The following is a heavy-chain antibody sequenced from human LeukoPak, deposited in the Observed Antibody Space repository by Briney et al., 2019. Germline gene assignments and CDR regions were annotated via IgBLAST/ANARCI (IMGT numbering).Heavy chain of an antibody. V-gene: IGHV5-51*01. CDR3: ASAERSGSFPFDY. Sequence: GESLQISCKGSGYSFTSYWIGWVRQMPGKGLEWMGIIYPGDSDTRYSPSFQGQVTISADKSISTAYLQWSSLKASDTAMYYCASAERSGSFPFDYWGQRTLVTVSS. D-gene: IGHD1-26*01. CDR1: GYSFTSYW. J-gene: IGHJ4*02. CDR2: IYPGDSDT.